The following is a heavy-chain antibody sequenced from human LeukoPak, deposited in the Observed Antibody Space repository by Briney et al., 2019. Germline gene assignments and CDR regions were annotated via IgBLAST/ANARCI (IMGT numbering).Heavy chain of an antibody. D-gene: IGHD3-22*01. V-gene: IGHV5-51*01. CDR1: RYRFTSYW. CDR3: ARSAGGYNSSGYYRF. CDR2: LYPGDCDT. Sequence: SLKISCMWSRYRFTSYWIGWAGPMPGKGMEWMGILYPGDCDTRYSPSFQGQVTISADKSISTAYLQWSSLKASDTAIYYGARSAGGYNSSGYYRFWGQGTLVTVSS. J-gene: IGHJ4*02.